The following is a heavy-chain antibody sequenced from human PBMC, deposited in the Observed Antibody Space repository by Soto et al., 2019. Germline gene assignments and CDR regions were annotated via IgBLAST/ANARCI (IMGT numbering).Heavy chain of an antibody. CDR1: GGTFSSYT. Sequence: SVKVSCKASGGTFSSYTISWVRQAPGQGLEWMGRIIPILGIANYAQKFQGRVTITADKSTSTAYMEPSSLRSEDTAVYYCAREYCTNGVCLKYYYYMDVWGKGTTVTVSS. V-gene: IGHV1-69*04. D-gene: IGHD2-8*01. CDR3: AREYCTNGVCLKYYYYMDV. J-gene: IGHJ6*03. CDR2: IIPILGIA.